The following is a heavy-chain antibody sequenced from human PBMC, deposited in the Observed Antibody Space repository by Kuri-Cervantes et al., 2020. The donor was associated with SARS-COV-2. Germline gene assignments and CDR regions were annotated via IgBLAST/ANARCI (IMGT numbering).Heavy chain of an antibody. Sequence: GGSLRLSCAASGFTVNSNFMIWVRQASGKGLEWVGRVRGKANNYATAYAASVKGRFTISRDDSKNMAYLQMNSLKTEDTAVYYCTTLIDYWGQGALVTVSS. CDR1: GFTVNSNF. CDR3: TTLIDY. J-gene: IGHJ4*02. V-gene: IGHV3-73*01. CDR2: VRGKANNYAT.